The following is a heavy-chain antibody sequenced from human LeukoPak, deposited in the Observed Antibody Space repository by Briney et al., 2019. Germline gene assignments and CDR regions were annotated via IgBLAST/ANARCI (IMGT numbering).Heavy chain of an antibody. Sequence: SVKVSCKASGGTFSSFAFSWVRQAPGRGLEWMGGIIPLSGTANYAQRFQGRVTITTDESTTTAYMDLTSLRSEDTAVYYCARGLTTGTTILWFDSWGQGTLVTVSS. D-gene: IGHD1-1*01. CDR1: GGTFSSFA. V-gene: IGHV1-69*05. J-gene: IGHJ5*01. CDR2: IIPLSGTA. CDR3: ARGLTTGTTILWFDS.